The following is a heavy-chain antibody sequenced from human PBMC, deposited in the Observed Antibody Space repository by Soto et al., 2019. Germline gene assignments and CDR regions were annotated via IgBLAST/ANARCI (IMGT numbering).Heavy chain of an antibody. D-gene: IGHD3-16*01. CDR2: ISSSSSYI. J-gene: IGHJ4*02. CDR3: ARDWGVDGSSY. V-gene: IGHV3-21*01. CDR1: GFTFSSYS. Sequence: EVQLVESGGGLVKPGGSLRLSCAASGFTFSSYSMNWVRQAPGKGLEWVSSISSSSSYISYADTVKGRFTISRDNAKNSQYLQMNSLRAEDTAVYYCARDWGVDGSSYCGQGTLVTVSS.